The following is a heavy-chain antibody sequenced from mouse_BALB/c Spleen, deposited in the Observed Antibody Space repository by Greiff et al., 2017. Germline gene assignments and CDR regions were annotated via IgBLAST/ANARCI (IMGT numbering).Heavy chain of an antibody. CDR2: IYPGDGDT. J-gene: IGHJ4*01. CDR1: GYAFSSSW. CDR3: ARYDGYYGAMDY. Sequence: QVQLKQSGPELVKPGASVKISCKASGYAFSSSWMNWVKQRPGQGLEWIGRIYPGDGDTNYNGKFKGKATLTADKSSSTAYMQLSSLTSVDSAVYFCARYDGYYGAMDYWGQGTSVTVSS. D-gene: IGHD2-3*01. V-gene: IGHV1-82*01.